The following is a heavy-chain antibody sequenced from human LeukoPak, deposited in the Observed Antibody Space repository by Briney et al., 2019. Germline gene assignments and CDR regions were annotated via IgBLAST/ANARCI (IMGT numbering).Heavy chain of an antibody. Sequence: SSQTLSLTCTVSGGSISSGGYYWSWIRQHPGKGLERIGYIYYSGSTYYNPSLKSRATISVDTSKNQFSLKLSSVTAADTAVYYCARASSGYYAFDIWGQGTMVTVSS. V-gene: IGHV4-31*03. J-gene: IGHJ3*02. CDR3: ARASSGYYAFDI. CDR1: GGSISSGGYY. CDR2: IYYSGST. D-gene: IGHD3-22*01.